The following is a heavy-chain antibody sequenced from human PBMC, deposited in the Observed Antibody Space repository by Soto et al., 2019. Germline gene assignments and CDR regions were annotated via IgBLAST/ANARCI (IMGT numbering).Heavy chain of an antibody. CDR2: LKSDGSTT. J-gene: IGHJ4*02. CDR3: ARGGGSGNPAFDY. Sequence: PGGSLRLSCAASGFTFSDYALNWVRQAPGKGLVWVSHLKSDGSTTIYADSVKGRFTISRDNAKNTLYVQMNSLRPEDTAVYYCARGGGSGNPAFDYWGQGTLVTVSS. CDR1: GFTFSDYA. V-gene: IGHV3-74*01. D-gene: IGHD2-15*01.